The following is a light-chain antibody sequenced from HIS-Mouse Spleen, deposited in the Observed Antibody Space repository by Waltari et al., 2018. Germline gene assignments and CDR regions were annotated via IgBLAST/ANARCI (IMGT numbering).Light chain of an antibody. Sequence: QSALTQPASVSGSPGQSITIPCTGTSSDVGSYNLVTWDQLHPGKAPKLMIYEGSTRPSGVSNRFSGSKSGNTASLTISGLQAEDEADYYCCSYAGSSTVVFGGGTKLTVL. V-gene: IGLV2-23*01. J-gene: IGLJ2*01. CDR3: CSYAGSSTVV. CDR2: EGS. CDR1: SSDVGSYNL.